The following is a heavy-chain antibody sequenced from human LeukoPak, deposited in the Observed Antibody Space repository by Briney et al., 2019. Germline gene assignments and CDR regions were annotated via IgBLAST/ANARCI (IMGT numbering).Heavy chain of an antibody. CDR1: GYTFTSYD. J-gene: IGHJ4*02. Sequence: ASVKVSCKASGYTFTSYDFNWVRQATGQRPEWMGWMSPNSGDTGYAQKFQGRVTMTRDTSTSTVYMELSSLRSEDTAVYYCARELSRDTAMVAMAMDYWGQGTLVTVSS. CDR2: MSPNSGDT. CDR3: ARELSRDTAMVAMAMDY. D-gene: IGHD5-18*01. V-gene: IGHV1-8*01.